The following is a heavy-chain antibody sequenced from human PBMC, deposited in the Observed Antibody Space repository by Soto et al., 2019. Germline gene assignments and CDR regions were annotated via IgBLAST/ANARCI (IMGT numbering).Heavy chain of an antibody. CDR3: AKATYDYIWGSYLSQPCDY. Sequence: GGSLRLSCAASGFTFDDYAMHWVRQAPGKGLGWVSGISWNSGSIGYADSVKGRFTISRDNAKNSLYLQMNSLRAEDTALYYCAKATYDYIWGSYLSQPCDYWGQGTLVTVSS. J-gene: IGHJ4*02. D-gene: IGHD3-16*01. CDR1: GFTFDDYA. CDR2: ISWNSGSI. V-gene: IGHV3-9*01.